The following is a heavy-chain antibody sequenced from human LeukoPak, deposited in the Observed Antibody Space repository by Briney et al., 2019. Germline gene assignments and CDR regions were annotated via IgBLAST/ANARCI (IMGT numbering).Heavy chain of an antibody. CDR2: IYYRGST. D-gene: IGHD1-26*01. J-gene: IGHJ3*02. Sequence: AETLSLTCSVWGGSMRSYYWRWLREPPGKGGEGIGYIYYRGSTIYNASLKSRVTISVDTSKNQFSLKLSSVTAADTAVYYCARFPSSGRYSVGYSGSYSDAFDIWGQGTMATVSS. CDR1: GGSMRSYY. V-gene: IGHV4-59*13. CDR3: ARFPSSGRYSVGYSGSYSDAFDI.